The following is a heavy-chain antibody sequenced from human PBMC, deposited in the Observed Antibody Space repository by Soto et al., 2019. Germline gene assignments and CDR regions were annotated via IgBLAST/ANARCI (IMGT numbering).Heavy chain of an antibody. D-gene: IGHD1-26*01. J-gene: IGHJ4*02. CDR3: AREQWGAPQGLFDY. CDR2: ISAYNGNT. CDR1: GYTFTSYG. Sequence: GXPVKVSCTASGYTFTSYGSIWVRQSPGQGLEWMGWISAYNGNTNYAQKLQGRVTMTTDTSTSTAYMELRSLRSDDTAVYYCAREQWGAPQGLFDYWGQGTLVTVSS. V-gene: IGHV1-18*04.